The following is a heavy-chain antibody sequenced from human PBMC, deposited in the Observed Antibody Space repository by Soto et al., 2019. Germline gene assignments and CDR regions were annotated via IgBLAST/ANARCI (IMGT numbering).Heavy chain of an antibody. D-gene: IGHD1-26*01. Sequence: SETLSLTCAVYGGSFSGYYWSWLRQPPGKGLEWIGEINHSGSTNYNPSLKSRVTISVDTSKNQFSLKLSSVTAADTAVYYCARGGGERRRDNSGRYRYYYYYGMDVWGQGTTVTVSS. CDR1: GGSFSGYY. CDR3: ARGGGERRRDNSGRYRYYYYYGMDV. J-gene: IGHJ6*02. V-gene: IGHV4-34*01. CDR2: INHSGST.